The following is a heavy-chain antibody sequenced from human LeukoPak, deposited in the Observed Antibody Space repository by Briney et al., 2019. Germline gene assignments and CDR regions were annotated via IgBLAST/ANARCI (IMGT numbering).Heavy chain of an antibody. D-gene: IGHD5-12*01. CDR3: AKVGIEWDAFDI. V-gene: IGHV3-23*01. J-gene: IGHJ3*02. CDR1: GFTVSSNY. Sequence: GGSLRLSCAASGFTVSSNYMSWVRQAPGKGLEWVSAISGSGGSTYYADSVKGRFTISRDNSKNTLYLQMNSLRAEDTAVYYCAKVGIEWDAFDIWGQGTMVTVSS. CDR2: ISGSGGST.